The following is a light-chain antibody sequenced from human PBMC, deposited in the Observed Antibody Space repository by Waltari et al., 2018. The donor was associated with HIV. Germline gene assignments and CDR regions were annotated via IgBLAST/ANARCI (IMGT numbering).Light chain of an antibody. V-gene: IGLV1-40*01. CDR2: GDS. CDR3: QSYDISLSGVV. CDR1: SSNLGAGYD. Sequence: QSVLTPPPSVSGAPGQRVTISCTGSSSNLGAGYDVHRYQQLPGTAPKLLIYGDSNRPSGVPDRFSGSKSGTSASLAITGLQAEDEADYYCQSYDISLSGVVFGGGTKLTVL. J-gene: IGLJ2*01.